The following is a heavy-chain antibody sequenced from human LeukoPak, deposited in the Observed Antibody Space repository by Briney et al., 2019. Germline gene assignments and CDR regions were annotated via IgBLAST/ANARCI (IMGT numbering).Heavy chain of an antibody. CDR3: ARDLGSGWNYFDY. D-gene: IGHD6-19*01. Sequence: PGGSLRLSCAASGFTFSSYSMNWVRQAPGRGLEWVSYISSSSSTIYYADSVRGRFTISRDNAQNSLYLQMNSLRVDDTAIYYCARDLGSGWNYFDYWGQGTLVTVSS. J-gene: IGHJ4*02. V-gene: IGHV3-48*04. CDR1: GFTFSSYS. CDR2: ISSSSSTI.